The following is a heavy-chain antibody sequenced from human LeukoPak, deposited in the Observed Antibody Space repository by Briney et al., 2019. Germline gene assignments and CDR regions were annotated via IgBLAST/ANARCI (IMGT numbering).Heavy chain of an antibody. J-gene: IGHJ3*02. CDR2: INPSGGST. V-gene: IGHV1-46*01. CDR3: ARGYCSSNSCYGADAFDI. D-gene: IGHD2-2*01. Sequence: ASVKVSCKASGYTFTTYYMHWVRQAPGQRLEWMGLINPSGGSTSYAQKFQGRVTMTRDTSTGTVYMELSSLRSEDTAVYYCARGYCSSNSCYGADAFDIWGQGTMVTVSS. CDR1: GYTFTTYY.